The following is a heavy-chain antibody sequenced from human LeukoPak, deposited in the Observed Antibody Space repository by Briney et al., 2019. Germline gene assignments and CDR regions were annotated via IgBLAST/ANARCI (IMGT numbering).Heavy chain of an antibody. CDR3: ARAELLHYFDY. Sequence: GGSLRLSCAASGFTFSSYAMRWVRQAPGKGLEWVAVISYDGSNKYYADSVRGRFTTSRDNSQNTLYLQMNSLRAEDTAVYYCARAELLHYFDYWGQGTLVTVSS. CDR1: GFTFSSYA. CDR2: ISYDGSNK. J-gene: IGHJ4*02. V-gene: IGHV3-30-3*01. D-gene: IGHD1-26*01.